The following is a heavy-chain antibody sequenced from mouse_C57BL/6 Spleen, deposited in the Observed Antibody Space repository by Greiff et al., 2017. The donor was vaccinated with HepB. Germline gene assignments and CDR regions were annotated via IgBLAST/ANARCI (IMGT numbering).Heavy chain of an antibody. CDR2: FDPETGGT. V-gene: IGHV1-15*01. CDR3: TRDGVYYSNSYYAMDY. J-gene: IGHJ4*01. D-gene: IGHD2-5*01. CDR1: GYTFTDYE. Sequence: QVQLQQSGAELVRPGASVTLSCKASGYTFTDYEMHWVKQTPVHGLEWIGAFDPETGGTAYNQKFKGKAILTADKSSSTAYMELRSLTSEDSAVYYCTRDGVYYSNSYYAMDYWGQGTSVTVSS.